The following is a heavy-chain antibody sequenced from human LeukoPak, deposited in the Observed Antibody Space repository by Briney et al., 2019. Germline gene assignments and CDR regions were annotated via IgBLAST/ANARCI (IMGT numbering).Heavy chain of an antibody. J-gene: IGHJ5*02. Sequence: GGSLRLSCAASGFTFSSYGMHWVRQAPGKGLEWVAFIRYDGSNKYYADSVKGRFTISRDNSKNTLYLQMNSLRAEDTAVYYCATSRAGPWYNWFDPWGQGTLVTVSS. CDR1: GFTFSSYG. CDR2: IRYDGSNK. V-gene: IGHV3-30*02. CDR3: ATSRAGPWYNWFDP. D-gene: IGHD2-8*01.